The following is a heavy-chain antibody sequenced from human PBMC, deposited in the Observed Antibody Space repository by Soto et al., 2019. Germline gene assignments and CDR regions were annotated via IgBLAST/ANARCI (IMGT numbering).Heavy chain of an antibody. J-gene: IGHJ4*02. CDR2: ISYDGSNK. CDR1: GITFSRYT. D-gene: IGHD5-12*01. V-gene: IGHV3-30-3*01. CDR3: ASLGGMATDLDY. Sequence: QVHLVESGGGVVQPGRSLRLSCAASGITFSRYTLHWVRQAPGKGLEWVAVISYDGSNKYYADSVKGRFTISRDNSKNPLYLQMNSLRAEDTAVYYCASLGGMATDLDYWGQGTLVTVSS.